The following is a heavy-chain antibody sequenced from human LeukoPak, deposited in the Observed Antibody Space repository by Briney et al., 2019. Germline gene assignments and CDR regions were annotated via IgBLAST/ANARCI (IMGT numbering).Heavy chain of an antibody. CDR1: GFTFSSYE. CDR2: ISSSGSTI. V-gene: IGHV3-48*03. J-gene: IGHJ6*02. CDR3: ARLGYCSSTSCYFYYYYGMDV. Sequence: GGSLRLSCAASGFTFSSYEMNWVRQAPGKGLEWVSYISSSGSTIYYADSVKGRFTISRDNAKNSLYLQMNSLRAEDTAVYYCARLGYCSSTSCYFYYYYGMDVWGQGTTVTVSS. D-gene: IGHD2-2*01.